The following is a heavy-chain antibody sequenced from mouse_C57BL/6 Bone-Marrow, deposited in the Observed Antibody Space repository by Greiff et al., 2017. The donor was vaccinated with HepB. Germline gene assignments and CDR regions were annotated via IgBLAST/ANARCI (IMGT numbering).Heavy chain of an antibody. D-gene: IGHD1-1*01. J-gene: IGHJ1*03. V-gene: IGHV7-3*01. Sequence: EVKLMESGGGLVQPGGSLSLSCAASGFTFTDYYMSWVRQPPGKALEWLGFIRNKANGYTTEYSASVKGRFTISRDNSQSILYLQMNALRAEDSATYYCARYFTSWYFDVWGTGTTVTVSS. CDR2: IRNKANGYTT. CDR3: ARYFTSWYFDV. CDR1: GFTFTDYY.